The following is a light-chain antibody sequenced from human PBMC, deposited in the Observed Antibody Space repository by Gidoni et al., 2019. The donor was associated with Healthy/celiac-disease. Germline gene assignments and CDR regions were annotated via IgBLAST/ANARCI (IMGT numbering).Light chain of an antibody. J-gene: IGKJ2*01. CDR2: DAS. Sequence: IQMTQSPSTPSASVGDRVTITCRASQSISSWLTWYQQKPGKAPKLLIYDASSLESGVPSRFSGSGSGTEFTLTISSLQPDDFATYYCQQYNSYPYTFGQGTKLEIK. CDR1: QSISSW. CDR3: QQYNSYPYT. V-gene: IGKV1-5*01.